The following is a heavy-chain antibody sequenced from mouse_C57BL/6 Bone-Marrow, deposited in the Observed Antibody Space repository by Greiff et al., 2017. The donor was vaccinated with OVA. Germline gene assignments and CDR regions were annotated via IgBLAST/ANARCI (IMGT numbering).Heavy chain of an antibody. V-gene: IGHV1-4*01. CDR3: ARSVITTGARDY. Sequence: QVQLQQSGAELARPGASVKMSCKASGYTFTSYTMHWVKQRPGQGLEWIGYINPSSGYTKYNQKFKDKATLTADKSSSTAYMQLSSLTSEDSAVYYCARSVITTGARDYWGQGTSVTVSS. J-gene: IGHJ4*01. CDR2: INPSSGYT. CDR1: GYTFTSYT. D-gene: IGHD1-1*01.